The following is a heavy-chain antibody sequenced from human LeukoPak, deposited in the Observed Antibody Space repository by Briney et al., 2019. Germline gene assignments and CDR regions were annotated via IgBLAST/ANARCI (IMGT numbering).Heavy chain of an antibody. D-gene: IGHD2-15*01. CDR2: IYYSGST. J-gene: IGHJ3*02. CDR3: ARVVGKRGDAFDI. CDR1: GGSISSYY. Sequence: PSETLSLTCTVSGGSISSYYWSWIRQPPGKGLEWIGYIYYSGSTNYNPSLKSRVTISVDTSKNQFSLKLSSVTAADTAVYYCARVVGKRGDAFDIWGQGTMVTVSS. V-gene: IGHV4-59*01.